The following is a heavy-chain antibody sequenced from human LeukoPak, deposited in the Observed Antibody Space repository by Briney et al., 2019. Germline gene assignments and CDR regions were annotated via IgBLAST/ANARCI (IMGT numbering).Heavy chain of an antibody. J-gene: IGHJ3*02. CDR3: ARARRLGRHNDAFDI. Sequence: GGSLRLSCAASGFTFSSYSMNWVRQAPGKGLEWVSSISSSSSYIYYADSVKGRFTISRDNAKNSLYLQINSLTAEDTAVYYCARARRLGRHNDAFDIWGQGTMVTVSS. CDR1: GFTFSSYS. CDR2: ISSSSSYI. V-gene: IGHV3-21*01.